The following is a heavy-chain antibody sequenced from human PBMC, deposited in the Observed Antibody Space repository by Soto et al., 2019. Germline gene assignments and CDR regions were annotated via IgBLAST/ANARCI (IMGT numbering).Heavy chain of an antibody. CDR3: GRYGVGATPLGWFDP. J-gene: IGHJ5*02. D-gene: IGHD1-26*01. V-gene: IGHV1-2*06. CDR2: INPRSGDT. Sequence: QVQLVQSGAEVKKPGASVKVSCKASGYTFIGYYIHWVRQAPGQGLEWMGRINPRSGDTTYAQKFQGRLTMTRGTSISTAYMELSSLRSDDTAVYYCGRYGVGATPLGWFDPWGQGSLVTVSS. CDR1: GYTFIGYY.